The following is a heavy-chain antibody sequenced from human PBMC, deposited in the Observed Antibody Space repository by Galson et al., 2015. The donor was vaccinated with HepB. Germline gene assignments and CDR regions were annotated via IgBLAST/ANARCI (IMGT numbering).Heavy chain of an antibody. CDR3: ARDPAVLADGNNLDH. D-gene: IGHD1/OR15-1a*01. J-gene: IGHJ4*02. CDR1: AFTFRTYA. V-gene: IGHV3-30*16. Sequence: SLTLSYAAAAFTFRTYAMNWIRQDPPTWLVYVAVISHTRRIKYDSDSEKGRFTVSRDNSENTLYLEMNNLRSDDTAVYYYARDPAVLADGNNLDHRGQGTLVTGSS. CDR2: ISHTRRIK.